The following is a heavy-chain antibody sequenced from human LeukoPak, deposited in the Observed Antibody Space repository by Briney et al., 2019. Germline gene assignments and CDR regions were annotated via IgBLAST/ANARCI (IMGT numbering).Heavy chain of an antibody. J-gene: IGHJ6*02. CDR1: GFTLSSYA. CDR3: ARTSSTSTTYYHYGMDV. CDR2: ISSNGGST. V-gene: IGHV3-64*01. D-gene: IGHD2-2*01. Sequence: GGSLRLSCAASGFTLSSYAMHWVRQAPGKGLEYVSGISSNGGSTYYANSARGRFTISRDNSRNTLYLQMGSLRAEDVAVYYCARTSSTSTTYYHYGMDVWGQGTTVTVSS.